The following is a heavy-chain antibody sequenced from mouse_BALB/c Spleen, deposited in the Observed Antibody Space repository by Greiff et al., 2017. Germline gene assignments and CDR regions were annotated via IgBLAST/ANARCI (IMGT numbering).Heavy chain of an antibody. CDR1: GYTFTSYT. CDR3: ARRGITTVVDAMDY. D-gene: IGHD1-1*01. V-gene: IGHV1-4*01. Sequence: VKVVESGAELARPGASVKMSCKASGYTFTSYTMHWVKQRPGQGLEWIGYINPSSGYTNYNQKFKDKATLTADKSSSTAYMQLSSLTSEDSAVYYCARRGITTVVDAMDYWGQGTSVTVSS. CDR2: INPSSGYT. J-gene: IGHJ4*01.